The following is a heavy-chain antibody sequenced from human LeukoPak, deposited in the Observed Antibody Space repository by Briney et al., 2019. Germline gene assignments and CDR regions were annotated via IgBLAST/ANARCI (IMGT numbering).Heavy chain of an antibody. CDR1: GYTFTNYA. CDR3: ARERAVGATTSCFDP. J-gene: IGHJ5*02. CDR2: INAGYGNT. D-gene: IGHD1-26*01. Sequence: ASVKVSCKTSGYTFTNYAIHWVRQAPGQRLEWMGWINAGYGNTKYSQKFQGRVTLTSDTSASTASMELSSLRSEDTAMYYCARERAVGATTSCFDPWGQGTLVTVSS. V-gene: IGHV1-3*01.